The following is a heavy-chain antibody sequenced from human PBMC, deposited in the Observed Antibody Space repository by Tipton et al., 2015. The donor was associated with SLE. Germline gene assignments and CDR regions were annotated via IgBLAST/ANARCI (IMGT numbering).Heavy chain of an antibody. CDR1: GYTFTSYC. V-gene: IGHV1-18*01. J-gene: IGHJ6*03. CDR2: ISGYNGNT. CDR3: ARLGDWDFYYYMVF. D-gene: IGHD3-16*01. Sequence: QSGAEVKKPGASVKVSCKASGYTFTSYCITWVRQAPGQGLEWMGWISGYNGNTNYAQKLQGRVTMTTDTSTSTAYMELRSLRSDDTAVYYCARLGDWDFYYYMVFWGKGTTVTVSS.